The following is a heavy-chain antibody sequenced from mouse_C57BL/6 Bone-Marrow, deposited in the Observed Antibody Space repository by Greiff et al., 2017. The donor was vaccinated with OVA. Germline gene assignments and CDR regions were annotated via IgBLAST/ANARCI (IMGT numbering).Heavy chain of an antibody. CDR3: TSYASFAY. J-gene: IGHJ2*01. D-gene: IGHD6-5*01. CDR2: IDPENGDT. Sequence: VQLQQSGAELVRPGASVKLSCTASGFNIKDDYMHWVKQRPEQGLEWIGWIDPENGDTEYASKFQGKATITADTSSNTAYLQLSSLTSEDTAVYDCTSYASFAYWGQGTTLTVSS. V-gene: IGHV14-4*01. CDR1: GFNIKDDY.